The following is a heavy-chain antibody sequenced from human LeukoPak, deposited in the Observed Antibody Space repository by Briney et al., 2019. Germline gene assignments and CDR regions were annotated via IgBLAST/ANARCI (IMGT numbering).Heavy chain of an antibody. Sequence: TGGSLRLSCAASGFTVSCNYMSWVRQAPGKGLEWVSVIYSGGSTYYADSVKGRFTISRDNSKNTLYLQMNSLRAEDTAVYYCARYGYGPYLFDYWGQGTLVTVSS. V-gene: IGHV3-53*01. CDR2: IYSGGST. CDR1: GFTVSCNY. J-gene: IGHJ4*02. D-gene: IGHD5-18*01. CDR3: ARYGYGPYLFDY.